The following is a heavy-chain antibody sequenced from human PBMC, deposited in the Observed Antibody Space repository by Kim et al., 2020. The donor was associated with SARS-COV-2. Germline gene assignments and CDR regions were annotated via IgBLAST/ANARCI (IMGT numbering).Heavy chain of an antibody. CDR2: IYYSGST. D-gene: IGHD3-3*01. V-gene: IGHV4-31*03. CDR1: GGSISSGGYY. J-gene: IGHJ4*02. CDR3: ARYALYDFWSGYYLGPFDY. Sequence: SETLSLTCTVSGGSISSGGYYWSWIRQHPGKGLEWIGYIYYSGSTYYNPSLKSRVTISVDTSKNQFSLKLSSVTAADTAVYYCARYALYDFWSGYYLGPFDYWGQGTLVTVSS.